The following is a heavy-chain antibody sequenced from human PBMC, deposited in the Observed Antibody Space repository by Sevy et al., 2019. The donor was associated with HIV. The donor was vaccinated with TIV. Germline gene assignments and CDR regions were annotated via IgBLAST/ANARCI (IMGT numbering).Heavy chain of an antibody. D-gene: IGHD6-13*01. CDR2: TRNKAGGYTT. J-gene: IGHJ4*02. CDR3: ATHAGIAAAGRVFDY. V-gene: IGHV3-72*01. CDR1: GFTFSDHY. Sequence: GGSLRLSCVASGFTFSDHYMEWVRQAPGKGLEWVGRTRNKAGGYTTEYAASVKGRFTISRDETKNSLYVQMNSLKAEATDVYYCATHAGIAAAGRVFDYWGQGTLVTVSS.